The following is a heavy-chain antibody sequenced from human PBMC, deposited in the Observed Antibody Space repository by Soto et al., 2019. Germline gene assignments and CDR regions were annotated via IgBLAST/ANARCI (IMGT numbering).Heavy chain of an antibody. V-gene: IGHV4-59*01. CDR3: ARNQGDFWSGYSYYYGMDV. CDR1: GGSISSYY. Sequence: PSETLSLTCTVSGGSISSYYRIWIRQPPGKGLEWIGYIYYSGSTNYNPSLKSRVTISVDTSKNQFSLKLSSVTAADTAVYYCARNQGDFWSGYSYYYGMDVWGQGTTVTVSS. D-gene: IGHD3-3*01. CDR2: IYYSGST. J-gene: IGHJ6*02.